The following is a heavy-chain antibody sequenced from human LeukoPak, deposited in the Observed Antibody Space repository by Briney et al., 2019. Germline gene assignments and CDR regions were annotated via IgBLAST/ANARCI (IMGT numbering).Heavy chain of an antibody. V-gene: IGHV1-8*01. CDR1: GYTFTSYD. Sequence: ASVKVSCKASGYTFTSYDINWVRQATGQGLEWMGWMNSNSGNTGYAQKFQGRVTMTRDTSTSTVYMELSSLRSEDTAVYYCARGFTMYYYDSSGLYYFDYWGQGTLVTVSS. J-gene: IGHJ4*02. D-gene: IGHD3-22*01. CDR2: MNSNSGNT. CDR3: ARGFTMYYYDSSGLYYFDY.